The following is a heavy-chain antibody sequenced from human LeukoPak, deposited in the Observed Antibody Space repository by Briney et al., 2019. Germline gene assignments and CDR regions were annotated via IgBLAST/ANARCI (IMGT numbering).Heavy chain of an antibody. D-gene: IGHD3-16*01. J-gene: IGHJ4*02. CDR3: ARGRGLRLGELYGY. Sequence: ASVKVSCKASGYTFTSYDINWVRQAPGQGLEWMGWMNPNSGNTGYAQKFQGRVTMTRNTSISTAYMELSSLRSEDTAVYYCARGRGLRLGELYGYWGQGTLVTVSS. CDR1: GYTFTSYD. V-gene: IGHV1-8*01. CDR2: MNPNSGNT.